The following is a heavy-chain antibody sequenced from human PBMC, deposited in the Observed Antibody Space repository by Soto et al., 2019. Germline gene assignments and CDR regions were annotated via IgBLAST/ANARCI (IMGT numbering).Heavy chain of an antibody. D-gene: IGHD5-12*01. CDR1: VYTFNSYD. CDR2: ISGHNGKA. CDR3: ARKGYIGNFAMDV. J-gene: IGHJ6*02. Sequence: AAVTVSCTASVYTFNSYDGIWVQKAPGQGLEWMGWISGHNGKADYAENFQGRVIMTTDTSTATASMDLRGLRSDDTAVYYCARKGYIGNFAMDVWGQGTTVTVSS. V-gene: IGHV1-18*04.